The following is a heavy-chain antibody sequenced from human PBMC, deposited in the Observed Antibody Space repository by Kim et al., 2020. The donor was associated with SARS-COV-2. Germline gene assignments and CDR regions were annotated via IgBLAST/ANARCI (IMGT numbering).Heavy chain of an antibody. CDR1: GFTFSSYW. V-gene: IGHV3-7*01. Sequence: GGSLRLSCAASGFTFSSYWMSWVRQAPGKGLEWVANIKQDGSEKYYVDSVKGRFTISRDNAKNSLYLQMNSLRAEDTAVYYCASEARALGYCSSTSCYSSNHFDYWGQGTLVTVSS. J-gene: IGHJ4*02. D-gene: IGHD2-2*02. CDR2: IKQDGSEK. CDR3: ASEARALGYCSSTSCYSSNHFDY.